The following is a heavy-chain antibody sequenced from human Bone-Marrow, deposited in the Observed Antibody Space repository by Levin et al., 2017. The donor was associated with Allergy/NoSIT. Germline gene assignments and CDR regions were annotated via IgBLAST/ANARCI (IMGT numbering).Heavy chain of an antibody. CDR2: ISFDEATR. Sequence: GESLKISCTASGFMFSRDAMHWVRQSPGQGLEWVAMISFDEATRKYADSVRGRFTIFRDNSKNTVDLQMNSLRPDDTAMYYCARINYDFWSGCKRGGRVDRGGEGTLVTAAS. J-gene: IGHJ5*02. V-gene: IGHV3-30-3*01. D-gene: IGHD3-3*01. CDR3: ARINYDFWSGCKRGGRVDR. CDR1: GFMFSRDA.